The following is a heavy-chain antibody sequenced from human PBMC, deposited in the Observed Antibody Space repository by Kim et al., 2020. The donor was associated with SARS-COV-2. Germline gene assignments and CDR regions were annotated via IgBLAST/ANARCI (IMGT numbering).Heavy chain of an antibody. CDR3: ARAPLHYYDSSGYYPFDY. Sequence: SETLSLTCTVSGGSISSSSYYWGWIRQPPGKGLEWIGSIYYSGSTYYNPSLKSRVTISVDTSKNQFSLKLSSVTAADTAVYYCARAPLHYYDSSGYYPFDYWGQGTLVTVSS. V-gene: IGHV4-39*01. CDR1: GGSISSSSYY. CDR2: IYYSGST. D-gene: IGHD3-22*01. J-gene: IGHJ4*02.